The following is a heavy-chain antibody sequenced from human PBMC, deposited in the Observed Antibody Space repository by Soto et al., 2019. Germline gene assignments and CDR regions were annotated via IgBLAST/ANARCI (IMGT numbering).Heavy chain of an antibody. D-gene: IGHD3-9*01. J-gene: IGHJ4*02. CDR3: AKERVRDFDG. V-gene: IGHV3-9*01. CDR1: GFTFDDHA. CDR2: ITWNSVAL. Sequence: VQLVESGGGLVRPGGSLRLSCAASGFTFDDHAMHWVRQAPGKGLEWISAITWNSVALDYADSVKGRFTISRDNAKNSLYLQMNSLRPEYTALYYCAKERVRDFDGWGQGTLVTVSS.